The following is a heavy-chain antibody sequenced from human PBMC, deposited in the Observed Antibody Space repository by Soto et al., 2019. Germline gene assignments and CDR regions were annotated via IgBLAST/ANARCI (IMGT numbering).Heavy chain of an antibody. CDR2: ISAYNGNT. V-gene: IGHV1-18*01. CDR3: ARVVYGYSGYRLLYYFDY. Sequence: ASVTVSCQASGYTFTSYGISWVRQAPGQGLEWMGWISAYNGNTNYAQKLQGRVTMTTDTSTSTAYMELRSLRSDDTAVYYCARVVYGYSGYRLLYYFDYWGQGTLVTVSS. CDR1: GYTFTSYG. J-gene: IGHJ4*02. D-gene: IGHD5-12*01.